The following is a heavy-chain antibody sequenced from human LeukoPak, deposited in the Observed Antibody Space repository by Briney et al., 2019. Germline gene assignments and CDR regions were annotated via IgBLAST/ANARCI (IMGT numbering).Heavy chain of an antibody. D-gene: IGHD2-15*01. CDR2: IDSDGSTT. J-gene: IGHJ4*02. CDR1: GYSFTTYW. Sequence: GESLKISCKGSGYSFTTYWIGWVRQMPGKGLVWVSGIDSDGSTTGYADSVKGRFTISRDNAKDTLYLLMNNLRVEDTAVYYCARDGSLLLRGQGTLVTVSS. CDR3: ARDGSLLL. V-gene: IGHV3-74*01.